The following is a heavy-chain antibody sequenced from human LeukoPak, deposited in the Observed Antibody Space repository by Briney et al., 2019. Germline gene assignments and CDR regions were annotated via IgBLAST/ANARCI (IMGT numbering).Heavy chain of an antibody. CDR3: ATGGSWDAH. V-gene: IGHV3-23*01. J-gene: IGHJ4*02. Sequence: GGSLRLSCAASGFTFSSYAMSWVRQAPGKGLEWVSAISGSGGSTYYADSVKGRFTISRDNSKNTLYLQMDSLRVEDTAVYHFATGGSWDAHWGQGILVTVSS. CDR2: ISGSGGST. D-gene: IGHD6-13*01. CDR1: GFTFSSYA.